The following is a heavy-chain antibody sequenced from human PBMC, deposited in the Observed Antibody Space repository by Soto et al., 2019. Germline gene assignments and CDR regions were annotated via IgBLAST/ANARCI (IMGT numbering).Heavy chain of an antibody. D-gene: IGHD3-10*01. V-gene: IGHV5-10-1*01. J-gene: IGHJ6*02. Sequence: GESLKISCKGSGYSFTSYWISWVRQMPGKVLEWMGRIDPSDSYTNYSPSFQGHVTISADKSISTAYLQWSSLKASDTAMYYCAGNYYYGSGSYYTALYYYYGMDVWGQGXTVTVSS. CDR2: IDPSDSYT. CDR1: GYSFTSYW. CDR3: AGNYYYGSGSYYTALYYYYGMDV.